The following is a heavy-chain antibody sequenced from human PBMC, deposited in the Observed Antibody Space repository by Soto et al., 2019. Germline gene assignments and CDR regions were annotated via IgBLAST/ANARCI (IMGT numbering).Heavy chain of an antibody. Sequence: LRLSCAASGFTFSSYGMHWVRQAPGKGLEWVAVISYDGSNKYYADSVKGRFTISRDNSKNTLYLQMNSLRAEDTAVYYCAKDRVYSSSVGGVASDYYGMDVWGQGTTVTVSS. D-gene: IGHD6-6*01. CDR3: AKDRVYSSSVGGVASDYYGMDV. CDR2: ISYDGSNK. CDR1: GFTFSSYG. V-gene: IGHV3-30*18. J-gene: IGHJ6*02.